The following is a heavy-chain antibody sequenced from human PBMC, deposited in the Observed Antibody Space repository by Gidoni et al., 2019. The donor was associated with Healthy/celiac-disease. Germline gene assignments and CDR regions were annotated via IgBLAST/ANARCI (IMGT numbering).Heavy chain of an antibody. CDR3: ARVSSSGWSRSEYYFDY. J-gene: IGHJ4*02. Sequence: QVQLVESGGGLVKPVGSRRLSCEAPGFPFRDYYMSWIRQAPGKGLEWVAYISSSSSYTNYADSVKGRFTITRDNAKSSLYLQMNSLRAEDTAVYYCARVSSSGWSRSEYYFDYWGQGTLVTVSS. V-gene: IGHV3-11*06. D-gene: IGHD6-19*01. CDR1: GFPFRDYY. CDR2: ISSSSSYT.